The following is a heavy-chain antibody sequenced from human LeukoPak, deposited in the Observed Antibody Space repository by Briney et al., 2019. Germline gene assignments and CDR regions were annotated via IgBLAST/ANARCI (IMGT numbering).Heavy chain of an antibody. CDR3: ASRRTVTSTDFHAFDI. Sequence: GGSLRLSCAPSGFTFSDFYMSWIRQAPGKGLEWLSYISSSGITIYYADSVKGRFTITRDNAKNSLYLQMNSLRVEDTAVYYCASRRTVTSTDFHAFDIWGQGTVVTVSS. CDR1: GFTFSDFY. V-gene: IGHV3-11*01. CDR2: ISSSGITI. J-gene: IGHJ3*02. D-gene: IGHD4-17*01.